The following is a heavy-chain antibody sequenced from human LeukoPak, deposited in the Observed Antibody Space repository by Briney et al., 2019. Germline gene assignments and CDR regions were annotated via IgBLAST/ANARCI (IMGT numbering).Heavy chain of an antibody. J-gene: IGHJ1*01. CDR3: AKDRYYDSSGYRYFQH. Sequence: GGSLRLSCAASGFTFSSYGMHWVRQAPGKGLEWVAVISYDGSNKYYADSVKGRFTISRDNSKNTLYLQMNSLRAEDTAVYYCAKDRYYDSSGYRYFQHWGQGTLVTASS. V-gene: IGHV3-30*18. CDR2: ISYDGSNK. D-gene: IGHD3-22*01. CDR1: GFTFSSYG.